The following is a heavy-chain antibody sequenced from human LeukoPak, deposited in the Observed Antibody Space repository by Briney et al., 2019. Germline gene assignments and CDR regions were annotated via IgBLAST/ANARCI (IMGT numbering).Heavy chain of an antibody. V-gene: IGHV4-38-2*02. CDR1: GYSISSGYF. CDR2: IYHSGST. D-gene: IGHD3-10*01. CDR3: ARDLNYYASGPFGGFDP. J-gene: IGHJ5*02. Sequence: SETLSLTCTVSGYSISSGYFWGWIRPPPGKGLEWIGNIYHSGSTYYNPSLKSRVTISIDTSKNQFSLKVTSVTAADTAVYYCARDLNYYASGPFGGFDPWGQGALVTVSS.